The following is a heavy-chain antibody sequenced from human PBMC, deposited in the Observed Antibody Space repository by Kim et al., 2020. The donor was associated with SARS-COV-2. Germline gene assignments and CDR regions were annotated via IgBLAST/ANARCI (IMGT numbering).Heavy chain of an antibody. CDR2: ISSSSSHT. J-gene: IGHJ5*02. V-gene: IGHV3-11*03. CDR3: VQYYYGSGSNNWFDP. D-gene: IGHD3-10*01. CDR1: GFTFSDYY. Sequence: GGSLRLSCAASGFTFSDYYMSWIRQAPGKGLEWVSYISSSSSHTNYADSVKGRFTISRDNAKNSLYLQMNSLRAEDTAVYYCVQYYYGSGSNNWFDPWGQGTLVTVSS.